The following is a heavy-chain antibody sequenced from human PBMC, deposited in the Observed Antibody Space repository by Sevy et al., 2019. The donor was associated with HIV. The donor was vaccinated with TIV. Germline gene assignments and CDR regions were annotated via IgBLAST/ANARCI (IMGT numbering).Heavy chain of an antibody. CDR2: IYSGGST. D-gene: IGHD3-22*01. CDR1: EFSVTDNY. CDR3: ARDRYYDASGYYYYYYGLDV. J-gene: IGHJ6*02. V-gene: IGHV3-66*01. Sequence: GGSLRLSCAASEFSVTDNYMSWVRQAPGKGLEWVSTIYSGGSTFYADSVKGRFTISRDNSKNTLYLHMNSLRAEDTADHYCARDRYYDASGYYYYYYGLDVWGQGTTVTVSS.